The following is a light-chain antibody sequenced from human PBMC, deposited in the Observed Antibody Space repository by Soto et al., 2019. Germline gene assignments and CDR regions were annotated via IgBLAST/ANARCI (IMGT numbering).Light chain of an antibody. CDR2: GAS. CDR3: QQRGRWLT. J-gene: IGKJ4*01. CDR1: QGIKND. V-gene: IGKV1-17*01. Sequence: DIQMTQSPSSLSASLGDRVTITCRASQGIKNDLAWYQQKPGKAPKRLIYGASHRATGIPARFSGSGSGTDFTLTISSLEPEDFAVYFCQQRGRWLTFGGGTKVEIK.